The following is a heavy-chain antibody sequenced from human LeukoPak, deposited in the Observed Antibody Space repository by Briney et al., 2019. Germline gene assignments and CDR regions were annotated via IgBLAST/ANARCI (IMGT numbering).Heavy chain of an antibody. CDR3: ARHPSFVVEGMDV. V-gene: IGHV4-39*01. Sequence: SETLSLTCTVSGGSISSSSYYWGWIRQPPGKGLERIGSIYYSGSTYYNPSLKSRVTISVDTSKNQFSLKLSSVTAADTAVYYCARHPSFVVEGMDVWGQGTTVTVSS. J-gene: IGHJ6*02. CDR2: IYYSGST. D-gene: IGHD5-24*01. CDR1: GGSISSSSYY.